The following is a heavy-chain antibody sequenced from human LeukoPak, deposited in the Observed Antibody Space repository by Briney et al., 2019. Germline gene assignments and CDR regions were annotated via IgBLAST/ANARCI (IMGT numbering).Heavy chain of an antibody. V-gene: IGHV3-21*01. D-gene: IGHD2-15*01. CDR1: GISFSNYS. CDR3: ARAVYCSGGGCFWYFDL. Sequence: PGGSLRLSCAASGISFSNYSMNWLRQAPGKGLEWVSLISSSSRFIYYGDSVKGRFTISRDNAKKSLYLQMNSLRAEDTAVYYCARAVYCSGGGCFWYFDLWGRGTLVTVSS. CDR2: ISSSSRFI. J-gene: IGHJ2*01.